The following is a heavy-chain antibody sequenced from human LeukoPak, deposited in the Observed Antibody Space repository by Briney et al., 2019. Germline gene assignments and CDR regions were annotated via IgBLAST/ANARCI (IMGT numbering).Heavy chain of an antibody. D-gene: IGHD6-6*01. CDR2: INHSGST. CDR3: ARGVRWFDP. J-gene: IGHJ5*02. Sequence: SETLSLTCAVCGGSFSGYYWSWIRQPPGKGLEWIGEINHSGSTNYNPSLKSRVTISVDTSKNQFSLKLSFVTAADTAVYYCARGVRWFDPWGQGTLVTVSS. V-gene: IGHV4-34*01. CDR1: GGSFSGYY.